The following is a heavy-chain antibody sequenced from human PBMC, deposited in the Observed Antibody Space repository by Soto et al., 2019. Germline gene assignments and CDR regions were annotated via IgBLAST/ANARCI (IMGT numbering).Heavy chain of an antibody. Sequence: PGGSLRLRWAVSGCTFGSYGSHWVRQAPGKGLVWVSRINSDGSSTSYADSVKGRFTISRDNAKNTLYLQMNSLRAEDTAVYYCASLLGDVTTFDYWGQGSLVTVSS. V-gene: IGHV3-74*01. D-gene: IGHD1-1*01. CDR1: GCTFGSYG. CDR3: ASLLGDVTTFDY. J-gene: IGHJ4*02. CDR2: INSDGSST.